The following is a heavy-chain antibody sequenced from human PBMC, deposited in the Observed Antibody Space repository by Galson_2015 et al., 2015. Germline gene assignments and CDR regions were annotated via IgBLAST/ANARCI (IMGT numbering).Heavy chain of an antibody. Sequence: PALVKPTQTLTLTCTFSGFSLSTSGVGVGWIRQPPGKALEWLALIYWDDDERYSPSLKSRLTITKDTSRNQVVLTMTNVDPVDTATYYCAHRPYGSGSYRYFDYWGQGTLVTVSS. CDR3: AHRPYGSGSYRYFDY. CDR1: GFSLSTSGVG. D-gene: IGHD3-10*01. CDR2: IYWDDDE. V-gene: IGHV2-5*02. J-gene: IGHJ4*02.